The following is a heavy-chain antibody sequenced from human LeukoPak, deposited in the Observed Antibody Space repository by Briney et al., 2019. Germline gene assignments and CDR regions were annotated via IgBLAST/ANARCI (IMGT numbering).Heavy chain of an antibody. CDR1: GGSISSYY. D-gene: IGHD2-15*01. V-gene: IGHV4-59*01. CDR3: AKDSEIAATRWYFQH. CDR2: IYYSGST. J-gene: IGHJ1*01. Sequence: PSETLSLTCTVSGGSISSYYWSWIRQPPGKGLEWIGYIYYSGSTNYNPSLKSRVTISVDTSKNQFSLKLSSVTAADTAVYYCAKDSEIAATRWYFQHWGQGTLVTVSS.